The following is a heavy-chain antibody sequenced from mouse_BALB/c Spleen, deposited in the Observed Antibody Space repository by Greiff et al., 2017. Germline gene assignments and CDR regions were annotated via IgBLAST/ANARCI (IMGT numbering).Heavy chain of an antibody. CDR2: ISYSGST. V-gene: IGHV3-8*02. CDR3: ARYYYGSSPYAMDY. CDR1: GDSITSGY. D-gene: IGHD1-1*01. Sequence: EVKLMESGPSLVKPSQTLSLTCSVTGDSITSGYWNWIRKFPGNKLEYMGYISYSGSTYYNPSLKSRISITRDTSKNQYYLQLNSVTTEDTATYYCARYYYGSSPYAMDYWGQGTSVTVSS. J-gene: IGHJ4*01.